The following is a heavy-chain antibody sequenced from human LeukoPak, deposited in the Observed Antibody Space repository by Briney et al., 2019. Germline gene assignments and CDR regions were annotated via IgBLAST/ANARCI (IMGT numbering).Heavy chain of an antibody. J-gene: IGHJ4*02. Sequence: PGGSLRLSCSGSGFTFSSYSMHWVRQAPGKGLQYVSAFSSDGSSTFYADSVKGRFTISRDNSKNMLYLQMSSLRADDTAVYYCVKTLKYYGSGRGLFDSWGQGTLVTVSS. V-gene: IGHV3-64D*06. D-gene: IGHD3-10*01. CDR2: FSSDGSST. CDR3: VKTLKYYGSGRGLFDS. CDR1: GFTFSSYS.